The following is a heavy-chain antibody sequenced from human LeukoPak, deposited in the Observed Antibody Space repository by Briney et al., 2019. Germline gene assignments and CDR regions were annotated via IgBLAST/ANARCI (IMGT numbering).Heavy chain of an antibody. D-gene: IGHD5-18*01. CDR2: IYYRGNT. V-gene: IGHV4-61*01. Sequence: NPSETLSLTCTVSGGSVSSGSYYWSWIRQPPGKGLEWIAYIYYRGNTNYNPSLKSRVTISVDTSKNQVSLKLSSVTAADTAVYYCARHPPYSTSTGWFDPWGPGTLVTVSS. J-gene: IGHJ5*02. CDR3: ARHPPYSTSTGWFDP. CDR1: GGSVSSGSYY.